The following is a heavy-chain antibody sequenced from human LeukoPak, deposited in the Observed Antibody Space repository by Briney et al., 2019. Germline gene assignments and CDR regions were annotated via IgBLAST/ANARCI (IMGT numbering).Heavy chain of an antibody. Sequence: GRSLRLSCAASRFTFSSYAMHWVRQAPGKGREWVAVIWYDGSNKYYADSVKGRFTISRDNSKNTLNLQMNSLRAEDTAVYYCARDLRVWGNYPSGMDVWGKGTTVTVSS. J-gene: IGHJ6*04. CDR3: ARDLRVWGNYPSGMDV. V-gene: IGHV3-33*01. D-gene: IGHD3-16*02. CDR1: RFTFSSYA. CDR2: IWYDGSNK.